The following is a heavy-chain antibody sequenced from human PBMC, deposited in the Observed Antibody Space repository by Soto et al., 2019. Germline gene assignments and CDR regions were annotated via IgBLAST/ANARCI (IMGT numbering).Heavy chain of an antibody. CDR2: IYYSGST. Sequence: PSETLSLTCTVSGGSISSYDWSWIRQPPGKGLEWIGYIYYSGSTNYNPSLKSRVTISVDTSKNQFSLKLSSVTAADTAVYYCGGGGGGITIFGVVITYYFDYWGQGTLVTVSS. CDR3: GGGGGGITIFGVVITYYFDY. CDR1: GGSISSYD. D-gene: IGHD3-3*01. J-gene: IGHJ4*02. V-gene: IGHV4-59*01.